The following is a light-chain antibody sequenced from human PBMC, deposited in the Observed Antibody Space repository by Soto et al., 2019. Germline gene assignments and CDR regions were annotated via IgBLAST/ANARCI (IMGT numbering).Light chain of an antibody. J-gene: IGKJ1*01. CDR2: DAS. Sequence: DIQMTQSPSTLSASVGDRVTITCRASRSISSWLAWYQQKPGKAPKLLIYDASSLESGVPSRFSGSGSGTEFTLTISSLQPDDFATYYCQQYNMWTFGQGTKVEIK. V-gene: IGKV1-5*01. CDR1: RSISSW. CDR3: QQYNMWT.